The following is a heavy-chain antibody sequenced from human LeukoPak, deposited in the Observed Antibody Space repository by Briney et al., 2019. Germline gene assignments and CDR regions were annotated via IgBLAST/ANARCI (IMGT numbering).Heavy chain of an antibody. D-gene: IGHD6-6*01. Sequence: GGSLRLSCAASGFTFSTYAMHWVRQAPGKGLEWVAIISYDGGSTSYADSVKGRFTISSDNSKNTLYLQMSSLRTEDTAVYYCAKIEGSSPYYFDYWGQGTLVTVSS. V-gene: IGHV3-30*18. CDR3: AKIEGSSPYYFDY. J-gene: IGHJ4*02. CDR2: ISYDGGST. CDR1: GFTFSTYA.